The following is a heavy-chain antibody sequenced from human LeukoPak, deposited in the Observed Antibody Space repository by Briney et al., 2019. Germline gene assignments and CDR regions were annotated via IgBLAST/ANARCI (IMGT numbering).Heavy chain of an antibody. V-gene: IGHV1-2*02. J-gene: IGHJ4*02. CDR1: GYTFPDYY. CDR3: ARGAKAH. CDR2: INLDNGDT. Sequence: GASVKVSCKASGYTFPDYYIHWVRQAPGQGLEWMGWINLDNGDTHYAQRFQGRVAMTADTSIKIAYLNLTGLRFDDTATYYCARGAKAHWGQGTLVTVSS.